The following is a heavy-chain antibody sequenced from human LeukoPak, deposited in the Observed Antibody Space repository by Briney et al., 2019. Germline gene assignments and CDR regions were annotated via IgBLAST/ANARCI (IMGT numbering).Heavy chain of an antibody. Sequence: PGGSLRLSCAASGFTFSSYGMHWVRQAPGKGLKWVAVISYDGSNKYYADSVKGRFTISRDNSKNTLYLQMNSLRAEDTAVYYCARPPGIAEVGLWGQGTMVTVSS. CDR3: ARPPGIAEVGL. D-gene: IGHD6-13*01. CDR2: ISYDGSNK. V-gene: IGHV3-30*03. J-gene: IGHJ3*01. CDR1: GFTFSSYG.